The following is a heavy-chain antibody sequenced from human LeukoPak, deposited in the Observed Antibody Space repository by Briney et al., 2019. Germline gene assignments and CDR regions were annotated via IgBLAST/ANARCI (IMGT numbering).Heavy chain of an antibody. CDR1: GGSISSYY. Sequence: PSETLSLTCTVSGGSISSYYWNWIRQPPGKGLEWIGYIYYSGSTNYNPSLKSRVTISVDTSKNQFSLKLSSVTAADTAVYYCARSVYRGSGYFYYYYYYYMDVWDKGTTVTVSS. D-gene: IGHD5-12*01. CDR2: IYYSGST. V-gene: IGHV4-59*12. J-gene: IGHJ6*03. CDR3: ARSVYRGSGYFYYYYYYYMDV.